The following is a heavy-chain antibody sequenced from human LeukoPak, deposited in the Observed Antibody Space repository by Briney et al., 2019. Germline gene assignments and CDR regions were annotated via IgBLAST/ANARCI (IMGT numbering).Heavy chain of an antibody. Sequence: PSETLSLTCTVSGGSISSYYWSWIRQPAGKGLEWIGRIYTSGSTNYNPSLKSRVTMSVDTSKNQFSLKLSSVTAPDTAVYFCARGRVSSSTWYSTYYYYFYMDVWGKGTTVTVSS. D-gene: IGHD1-1*01. J-gene: IGHJ6*03. CDR1: GGSISSYY. V-gene: IGHV4-4*07. CDR3: ARGRVSSSTWYSTYYYYFYMDV. CDR2: IYTSGST.